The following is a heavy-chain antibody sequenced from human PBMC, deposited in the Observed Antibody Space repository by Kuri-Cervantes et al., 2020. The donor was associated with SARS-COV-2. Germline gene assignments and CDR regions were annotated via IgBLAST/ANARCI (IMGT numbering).Heavy chain of an antibody. Sequence: GSLSLTCTVSGGSISSYYWSWIRQPAGKGLEWIGRIYTSGRTNYNPSLKSRVTMSVDTSKNQFSLKLSSVTAADAAVYYCARDQTTYYDFWSGYNYGMDVWARGPWSPSP. CDR1: GGSISSYY. CDR3: ARDQTTYYDFWSGYNYGMDV. J-gene: IGHJ6*02. V-gene: IGHV4-4*07. CDR2: IYTSGRT. D-gene: IGHD3-3*01.